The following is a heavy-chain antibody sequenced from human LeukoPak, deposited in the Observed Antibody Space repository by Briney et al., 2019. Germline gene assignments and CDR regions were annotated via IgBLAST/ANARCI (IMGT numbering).Heavy chain of an antibody. D-gene: IGHD2-2*01. Sequence: ASVKLSCQAPGYTFSDYDMNWVGQAPGQGFEWMGWINPNDGDTNYAQKFQGRVTMTRDTSISTAHMEVSRLRSDDTAVYYCARANFLYCSSTTCLFDYWGQGTLVTVSS. CDR3: ARANFLYCSSTTCLFDY. CDR1: GYTFSDYD. J-gene: IGHJ4*02. CDR2: INPNDGDT. V-gene: IGHV1-2*02.